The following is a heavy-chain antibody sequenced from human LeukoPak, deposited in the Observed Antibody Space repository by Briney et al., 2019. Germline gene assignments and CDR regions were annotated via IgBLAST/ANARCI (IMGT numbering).Heavy chain of an antibody. Sequence: GESLKISCKGSGYSFTSYWIGWVRQMPGKGLEWMGIIYPGDSDTRYSPSFQGQVTISADKSISTAYLQWSSLKASDTAMYYCARHRGYSSSWPPYHFDYWGQGTLVTVSS. CDR2: IYPGDSDT. D-gene: IGHD6-13*01. CDR1: GYSFTSYW. V-gene: IGHV5-51*01. CDR3: ARHRGYSSSWPPYHFDY. J-gene: IGHJ4*02.